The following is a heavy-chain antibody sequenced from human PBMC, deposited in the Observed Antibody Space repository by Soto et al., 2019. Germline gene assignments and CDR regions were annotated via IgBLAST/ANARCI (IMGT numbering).Heavy chain of an antibody. CDR3: ARASGSSYWFDP. V-gene: IGHV1-18*01. CDR1: GYTFTSYG. CDR2: ISAYNGNT. D-gene: IGHD1-26*01. J-gene: IGHJ5*02. Sequence: ASVKVSCKASGYTFTSYGISWVRQAPGQGLEWMGWISAYNGNTNYAQKLQGRVTMTTDTSTSTVYMELRSLRSDDTAVYYCARASGSSYWFDPWGHGTLVTAS.